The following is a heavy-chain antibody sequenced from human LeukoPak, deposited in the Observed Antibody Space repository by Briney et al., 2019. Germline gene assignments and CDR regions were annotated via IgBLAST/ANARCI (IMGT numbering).Heavy chain of an antibody. CDR2: IYYSGST. D-gene: IGHD2-15*01. Sequence: SETLSLICTVSGGSISSYYWSWIRQPPGKGLEWIGYIYYSGSTNYDPSLKSRVTISVDTSKNQFSLKLSSLTAADTAVYYCARGLHTGSYFQHWGQGTLVTVSS. CDR1: GGSISSYY. CDR3: ARGLHTGSYFQH. J-gene: IGHJ1*01. V-gene: IGHV4-59*01.